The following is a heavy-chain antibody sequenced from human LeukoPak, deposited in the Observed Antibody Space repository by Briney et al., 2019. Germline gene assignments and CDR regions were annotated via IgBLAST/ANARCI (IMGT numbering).Heavy chain of an antibody. Sequence: ASVKVSCKASGGTFSSYAIGWVRQAPGQGLEWMGWISAYNGNTNYAQKLQGRVTMTTDTSTSTAYMELRSLRSDDTAVYYCARDVTSADYWGQGTLVTVSS. V-gene: IGHV1-18*01. CDR1: GGTFSSYA. CDR2: ISAYNGNT. CDR3: ARDVTSADY. D-gene: IGHD2-21*02. J-gene: IGHJ4*02.